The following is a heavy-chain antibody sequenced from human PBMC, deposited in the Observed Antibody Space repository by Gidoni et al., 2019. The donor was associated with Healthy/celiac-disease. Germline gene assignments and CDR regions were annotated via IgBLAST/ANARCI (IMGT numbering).Heavy chain of an antibody. V-gene: IGHV1-69*01. CDR1: GGPFSSYA. CDR2: IIPIFGTA. J-gene: IGHJ3*02. Sequence: QVQLVQSGAEGQKPGSSVKVSCKSSGGPFSSYAISWVRQAPGQGLEWMGGIIPIFGTANYAQKFQGRVTITADESTSTAYMELSSLRSEDTAVYYCARARQSMATDAFDIWGQGTMVTVSS. CDR3: ARARQSMATDAFDI. D-gene: IGHD6-6*01.